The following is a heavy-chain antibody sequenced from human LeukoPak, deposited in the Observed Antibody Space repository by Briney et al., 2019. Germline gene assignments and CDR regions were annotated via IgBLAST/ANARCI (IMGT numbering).Heavy chain of an antibody. CDR2: IKQDGNEK. J-gene: IGHJ4*02. V-gene: IGHV3-7*01. CDR1: GFTYSSYW. CDR3: ARTRSLYCFDY. Sequence: GGSLRLSCAASGFTYSSYWMSWVRQAPGKGLEWVANIKQDGNEKYYVDSVKGRFTISRDNAKNSLYLQMNSLRAEDTAVYYCARTRSLYCFDYWGQGTLVTVSS.